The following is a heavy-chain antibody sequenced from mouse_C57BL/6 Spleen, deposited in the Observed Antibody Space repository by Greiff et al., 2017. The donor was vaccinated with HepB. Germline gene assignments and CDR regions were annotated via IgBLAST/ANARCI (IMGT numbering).Heavy chain of an antibody. V-gene: IGHV1-53*01. Sequence: QVQLKQPGTELVKPGASVKLSCKASGYTFTSYWMHWVKQRPGQGLEWIGNINPSNGGTNYNEKFKSKATLTVDKSSSTAYMQLSSLTSEDSAVYYCAGGLLHYYAMDYWGQGTSVTVSS. CDR1: GYTFTSYW. D-gene: IGHD2-3*01. CDR3: AGGLLHYYAMDY. CDR2: INPSNGGT. J-gene: IGHJ4*01.